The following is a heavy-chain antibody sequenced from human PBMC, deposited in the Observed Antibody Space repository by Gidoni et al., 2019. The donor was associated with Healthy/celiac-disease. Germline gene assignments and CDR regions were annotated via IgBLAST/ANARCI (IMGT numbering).Heavy chain of an antibody. J-gene: IGHJ4*02. V-gene: IGHV3-23*01. CDR1: GFTFSSYA. CDR3: ATRNGFYGDLRDYFDY. D-gene: IGHD4-17*01. CDR2: ISGSGGST. Sequence: EVQLLESGGGLVQPGGSLRLSCAASGFTFSSYAMSWVRQAPGKGLEWVSAISGSGGSTYYADSVKGRFTISRDNSKNTLYLQMNSLRAEDTAVYYCATRNGFYGDLRDYFDYWGQGTLVTVSS.